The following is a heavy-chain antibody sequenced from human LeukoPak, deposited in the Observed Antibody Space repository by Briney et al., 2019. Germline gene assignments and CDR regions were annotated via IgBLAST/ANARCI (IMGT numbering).Heavy chain of an antibody. V-gene: IGHV3-74*01. CDR2: VNTGGSST. CDR1: GFTFSSYW. D-gene: IGHD4-11*01. Sequence: GGSLRLSCAASGFTFSSYWRHWVRQVPGKGLVWVSRVNTGGSSTDYADSVKGRFSISRDNARNTLYLQMNSRRDEDTAVYYCARSNQADDYWAQKTLDTVSS. CDR3: ARSNQADDY. J-gene: IGHJ4*02.